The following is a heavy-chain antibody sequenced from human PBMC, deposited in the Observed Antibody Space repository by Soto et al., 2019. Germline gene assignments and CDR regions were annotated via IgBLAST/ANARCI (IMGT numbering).Heavy chain of an antibody. CDR2: MSYSRST. Sequence: QLQLQESGPGLVKPSETLSLTCFVSGGSISSNNYYWGWIRQPPGKGLEWIGSMSYSRSTYYNPSLKSRVTISVDTSKNQFPLKLTYVTAADTAVYYCASHLRPTNWEGGYFDYWGQRPLVTVSS. CDR1: GGSISSNNYY. V-gene: IGHV4-39*01. CDR3: ASHLRPTNWEGGYFDY. J-gene: IGHJ4*02. D-gene: IGHD1-1*01.